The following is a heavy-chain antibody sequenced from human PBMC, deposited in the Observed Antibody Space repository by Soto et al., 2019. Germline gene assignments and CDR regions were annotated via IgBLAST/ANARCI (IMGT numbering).Heavy chain of an antibody. Sequence: QVQLVESGGGVVQPGRSLRLSCAASGFIFSNYGMLWVRQAPGKGLEWVAVIWYDGSEKYYADSVKGRFTISRDNSKNTMYLQMNSLRVEDTAVYYCAREGDYGDYRDAFDIWGQGTMVTVSS. J-gene: IGHJ3*02. D-gene: IGHD4-17*01. CDR1: GFIFSNYG. CDR2: IWYDGSEK. CDR3: AREGDYGDYRDAFDI. V-gene: IGHV3-33*01.